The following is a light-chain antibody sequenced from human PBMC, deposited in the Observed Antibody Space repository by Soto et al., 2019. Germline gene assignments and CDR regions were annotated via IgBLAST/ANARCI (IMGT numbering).Light chain of an antibody. J-gene: IGKJ5*01. CDR2: DAS. CDR3: QQFNSYPIT. V-gene: IGKV1-5*01. CDR1: QSISSW. Sequence: GDRVTITCRASQSISSWLAWYQQKPGKAPKLLIYDASSLESGVLSRFSGSGSGTEFTLTISGLQPDDFAIYYCQQFNSYPITCGQGTRREIK.